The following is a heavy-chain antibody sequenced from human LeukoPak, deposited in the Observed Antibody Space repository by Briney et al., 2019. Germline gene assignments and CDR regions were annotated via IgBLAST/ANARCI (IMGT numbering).Heavy chain of an antibody. CDR3: ARDLRQLDSN. J-gene: IGHJ4*02. Sequence: GGSLRLSCAASGFTVSSYSMNWVRQAPGKGLEWVSSISSSSSYIYYADSVKGRFTISRDNAKNSLYLQMNSLRAEDTAVYYCARDLRQLDSNWGQGTLVTVSS. CDR1: GFTVSSYS. CDR2: ISSSSSYI. D-gene: IGHD6-6*01. V-gene: IGHV3-21*01.